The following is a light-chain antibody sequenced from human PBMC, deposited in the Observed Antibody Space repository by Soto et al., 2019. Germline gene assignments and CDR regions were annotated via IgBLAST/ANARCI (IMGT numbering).Light chain of an antibody. CDR2: DAS. J-gene: IGKJ2*01. Sequence: EIVLTQSPGTLSLSPGERATLSCRASQSVTGSYLAWYQQKPGQSPRLLIYDASSRATGIPDRFSGSGSGTAFTLTISRLEPEDFAVYYCQQYGSSSMYTFGQGTKLEIK. V-gene: IGKV3-20*01. CDR3: QQYGSSSMYT. CDR1: QSVTGSY.